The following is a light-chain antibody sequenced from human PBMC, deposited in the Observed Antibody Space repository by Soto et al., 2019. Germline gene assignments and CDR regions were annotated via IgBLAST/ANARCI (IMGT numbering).Light chain of an antibody. Sequence: QSVRTQPPSVSAAPGEKVTISCSGSSSNIGGNSVSWYQRLPGTAPKLLIYDDNKRPSGIPDRFSGPKSGTSATLGITGFQTGDEADYYCGSWDSSLSAYVFGTGTKVTVL. J-gene: IGLJ1*01. CDR2: DDN. CDR1: SSNIGGNS. CDR3: GSWDSSLSAYV. V-gene: IGLV1-51*01.